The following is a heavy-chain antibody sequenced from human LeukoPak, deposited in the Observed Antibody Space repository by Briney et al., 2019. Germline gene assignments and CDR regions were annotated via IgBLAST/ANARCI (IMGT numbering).Heavy chain of an antibody. CDR1: GFTFGDHA. Sequence: GGSLRLSRRAYGFTFGDHAMSWVRQAPGKGLEWVGFIRSKAYGGTTEYAASVKGRFTISRDDSISVAYLHMNSLITDDTASYYCSRGPIQLWIHNGMDVWGQGTSVTVSS. V-gene: IGHV3-49*04. J-gene: IGHJ6*02. CDR2: IRSKAYGGTT. D-gene: IGHD5-18*01. CDR3: SRGPIQLWIHNGMDV.